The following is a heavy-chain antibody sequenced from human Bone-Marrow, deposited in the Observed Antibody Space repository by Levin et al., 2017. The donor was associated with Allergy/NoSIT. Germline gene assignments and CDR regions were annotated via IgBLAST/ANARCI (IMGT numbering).Heavy chain of an antibody. J-gene: IGHJ4*02. D-gene: IGHD2/OR15-2a*01. Sequence: LSLTCAASGFTFSSYAMSWVRQAPGKGLEWVSAISGSGGSTYYADSVKGRFTISRDNSKNTLYLQMNSLRAEDTAVYYCGTTRSLFDYWGQGTLVTVSS. CDR3: GTTRSLFDY. V-gene: IGHV3-23*01. CDR1: GFTFSSYA. CDR2: ISGSGGST.